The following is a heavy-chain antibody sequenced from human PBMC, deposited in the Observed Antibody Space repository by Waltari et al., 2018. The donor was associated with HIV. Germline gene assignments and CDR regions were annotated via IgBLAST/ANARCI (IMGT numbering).Heavy chain of an antibody. CDR2: VYYSVST. V-gene: IGHV4-39*01. CDR3: APRDYGDYQFDY. D-gene: IGHD4-17*01. J-gene: IGHJ4*02. CDR1: GGSIISNVYY. Sequence: QLQLQESGPGLVKPSETLSLTCTVSGGSIISNVYYWGWIRQPPGKGLAWIGSVYYSVSTYYSPSLKSRVTIAVYTAKNQFYLRLRSVTAADTAVYYCAPRDYGDYQFDYWGRGTLVAVSS.